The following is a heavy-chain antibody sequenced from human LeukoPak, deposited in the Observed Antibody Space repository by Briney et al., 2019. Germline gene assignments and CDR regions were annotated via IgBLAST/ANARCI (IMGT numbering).Heavy chain of an antibody. V-gene: IGHV4-61*01. J-gene: IGHJ4*02. D-gene: IGHD3-10*01. CDR2: IYYSGST. CDR1: GGSFNSGSYH. CDR3: ARRYYYGAFDY. Sequence: PSETLSPTCTVSGGSFNSGSYHWSWIRQPPGKGLEWIGYIYYSGSTNYNPSLKSRVTISVDTSKNQFSLKLSSVTAADTAVYYCARRYYYGAFDYWGQGTLVTVSS.